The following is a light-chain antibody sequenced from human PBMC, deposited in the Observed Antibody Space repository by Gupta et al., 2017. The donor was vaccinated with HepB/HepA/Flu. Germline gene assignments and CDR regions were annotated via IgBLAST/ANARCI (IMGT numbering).Light chain of an antibody. CDR3: AAWDDSRNGNWV. CDR1: SSNIGSNT. Sequence: HSVLPHPPSASATPGPRVTISCSGSSSNIGSNTVNWYQQLPGTAPKLLIYSNNKRPPGGPDRFSGSKSGTSASLAISGLQSEEEADYYCAAWDDSRNGNWVFGGGTKLTVL. J-gene: IGLJ3*02. CDR2: SNN. V-gene: IGLV1-44*01.